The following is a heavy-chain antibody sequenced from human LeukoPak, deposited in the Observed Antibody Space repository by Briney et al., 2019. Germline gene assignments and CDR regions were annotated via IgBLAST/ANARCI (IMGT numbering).Heavy chain of an antibody. D-gene: IGHD3-10*01. J-gene: IGHJ4*02. CDR3: ATWRGSGSYGGYFDY. Sequence: GGSLRLSCAASGFTFSNYGMHWVRQAPGKGLEWVAIIYYDGSKKNYADSVRGRFTISRDNSKNTLYLQMNSLRVEDTAVYYCATWRGSGSYGGYFDYWGQGTPVTVSS. V-gene: IGHV3-33*01. CDR2: IYYDGSKK. CDR1: GFTFSNYG.